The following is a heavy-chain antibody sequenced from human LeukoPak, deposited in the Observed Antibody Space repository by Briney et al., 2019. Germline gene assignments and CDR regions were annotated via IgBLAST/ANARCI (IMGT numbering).Heavy chain of an antibody. CDR2: IYYSGST. D-gene: IGHD4-23*01. CDR1: GGSISSYY. CDR3: ARHGARYGGIDY. V-gene: IGHV4-59*08. J-gene: IGHJ4*02. Sequence: SETLSLTCTVSGGSISSYYWSWIRQPPGKGLGWIGYIYYSGSTNYNPSLKSRVTISIDTSKNQFSLKLSSVTAADTAMYYCARHGARYGGIDYWGQGTLVTVSS.